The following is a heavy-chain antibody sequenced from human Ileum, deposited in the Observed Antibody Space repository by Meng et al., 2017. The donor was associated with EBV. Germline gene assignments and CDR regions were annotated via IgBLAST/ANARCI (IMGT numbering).Heavy chain of an antibody. CDR3: ARGSNWFDR. Sequence: VQLVQSWSELKKTRAGANVSCKASGYIFTSDAINWVRQTHGHGLEWMGWINTNTGKPMYAQGFTGRFVFSLDNSINTAYLQINSLQSDDTAVYYCARGSNWFDRWGQGTLVTVSS. J-gene: IGHJ5*02. CDR2: INTNTGKP. CDR1: GYIFTSDA. V-gene: IGHV7-4-1*02.